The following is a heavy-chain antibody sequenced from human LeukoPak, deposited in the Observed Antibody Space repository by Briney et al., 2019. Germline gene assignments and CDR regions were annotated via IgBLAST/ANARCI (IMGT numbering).Heavy chain of an antibody. V-gene: IGHV4-59*12. J-gene: IGHJ6*03. CDR2: IYYSGNT. Sequence: SETLSLTCTVSGGSINSYYWSWIRQPPGKGLEWIGYIYYSGNTNYNPSLKSRVTISVDTSKNQFSLKLSSVTAADTAVYYCARRGIAVAGILNYYYYYYMDVWGKGTTVTVSS. CDR3: ARRGIAVAGILNYYYYYYMDV. CDR1: GGSINSYY. D-gene: IGHD6-19*01.